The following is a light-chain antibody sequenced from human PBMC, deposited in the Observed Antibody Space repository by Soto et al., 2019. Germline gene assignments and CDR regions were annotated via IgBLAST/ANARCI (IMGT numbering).Light chain of an antibody. CDR1: QDISNY. V-gene: IGKV1-33*01. CDR3: QQYGNLPPYT. Sequence: DIQMTQSPSSLSASVGDRVTITCQASQDISNYLNWYQQKSGKAPKLLIYDASNLETGVPSRFSGSGSGTDFTFTISSLQPEDIATYYCQQYGNLPPYTFGQGTKLEIK. J-gene: IGKJ2*01. CDR2: DAS.